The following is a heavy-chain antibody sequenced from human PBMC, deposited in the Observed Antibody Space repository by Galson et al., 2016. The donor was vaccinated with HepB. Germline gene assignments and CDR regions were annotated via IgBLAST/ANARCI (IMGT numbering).Heavy chain of an antibody. Sequence: SVKVSCKASRDTFTNYALNWVRQAPGQGLEWMGGVIPMFGTANYAQKFQGRVTITADRSTTTAYMELSSLRFEDTAVYYCAKTAGGDGYNPYAVDLWGQGTMVSVSS. D-gene: IGHD5-24*01. J-gene: IGHJ3*01. V-gene: IGHV1-69*06. CDR3: AKTAGGDGYNPYAVDL. CDR1: RDTFTNYA. CDR2: VIPMFGTA.